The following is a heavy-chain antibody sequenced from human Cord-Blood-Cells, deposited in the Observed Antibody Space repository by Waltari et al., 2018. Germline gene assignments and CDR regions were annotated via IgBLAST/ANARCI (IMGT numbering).Heavy chain of an antibody. V-gene: IGHV1-69*01. Sequence: QVQLVQSGAEVKKPGSSVKVSCKASGGTFSSYAISWVRQAPGQGLEWMGGILPIFGTANHEQKFQGRVTVTAGESTSTAYMELSSLRSEDTAVYYCAGDCSSTSCYDEFDYWGQGTLVTVSS. CDR3: AGDCSSTSCYDEFDY. J-gene: IGHJ4*02. D-gene: IGHD2-2*01. CDR1: GGTFSSYA. CDR2: ILPIFGTA.